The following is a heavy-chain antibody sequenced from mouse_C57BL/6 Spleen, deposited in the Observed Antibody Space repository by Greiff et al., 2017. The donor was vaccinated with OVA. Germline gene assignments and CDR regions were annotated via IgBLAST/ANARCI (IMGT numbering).Heavy chain of an antibody. D-gene: IGHD2-13*01. J-gene: IGHJ3*01. Sequence: VQLQQSGPELVKPGASVTIPCKASGYTFTDYNMDWVKQSHGKSLEWIGDINPNNGGTTYNQKFKGKATLTVDKSSSTAYMELRSLTSEDTAVHYCARRGETRFAYWGQGTLVTVSA. CDR2: INPNNGGT. CDR3: ARRGETRFAY. V-gene: IGHV1-18*01. CDR1: GYTFTDYN.